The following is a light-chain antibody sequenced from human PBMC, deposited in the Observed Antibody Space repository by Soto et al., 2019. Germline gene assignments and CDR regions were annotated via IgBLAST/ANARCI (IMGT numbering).Light chain of an antibody. J-gene: IGKJ1*01. Sequence: DIVMTQSPDSLAVSLGVRATINCKSSQSVLYSSNNKNYLTWYQQKPGQPPKLLFYWASTRESGVPDRFSGSGSGTDFTLTISSLQAEDVAVYYCQQYYSTPWTFGQGTKVEIK. V-gene: IGKV4-1*01. CDR1: QSVLYSSNNKNY. CDR2: WAS. CDR3: QQYYSTPWT.